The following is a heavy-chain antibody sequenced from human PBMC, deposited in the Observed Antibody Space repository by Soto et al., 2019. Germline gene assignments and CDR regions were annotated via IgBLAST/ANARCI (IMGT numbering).Heavy chain of an antibody. D-gene: IGHD3-16*01. CDR2: IYYSGST. CDR1: GXSISSYY. J-gene: IGHJ4*02. Sequence: SETLSLTCTVSGXSISSYYWSWIRQPPGKGLEWIGYIYYSGSTNYNPSLKSRVTISVDTSKNQFSLKLSSVTAADTAVYYCARHLRIAYFDYWGQGTLVTVSS. V-gene: IGHV4-59*08. CDR3: ARHLRIAYFDY.